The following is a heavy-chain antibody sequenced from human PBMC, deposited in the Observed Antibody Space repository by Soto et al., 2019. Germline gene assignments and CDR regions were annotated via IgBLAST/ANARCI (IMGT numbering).Heavy chain of an antibody. V-gene: IGHV4-59*01. J-gene: IGHJ5*02. CDR3: ASSVAGYNWFDP. CDR2: IYYSGST. CDR1: GGSISSYY. D-gene: IGHD6-19*01. Sequence: PSETLSLTCTVSGGSISSYYWSWIRQPPGKGLEWIGYIYYSGSTNYNPSLKGRVTISVDTSKNQFSLKLSSVTAADTAVYYCASSVAGYNWFDPWGQGTLVTVSS.